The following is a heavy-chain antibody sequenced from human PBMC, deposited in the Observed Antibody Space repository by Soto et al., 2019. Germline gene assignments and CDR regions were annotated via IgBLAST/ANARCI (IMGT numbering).Heavy chain of an antibody. CDR3: AGGGNWFDP. Sequence: SETLSLTCNVSGGSISNYYWTWVRQSPEKGLEWIGYMYYNGNINYNPSLKSRVTISIDTSKNQFSLTLKSVTAADTAVYYCAGGGNWFDPWGQGVLVTVSS. CDR1: GGSISNYY. D-gene: IGHD3-16*01. CDR2: MYYNGNI. V-gene: IGHV4-59*01. J-gene: IGHJ5*02.